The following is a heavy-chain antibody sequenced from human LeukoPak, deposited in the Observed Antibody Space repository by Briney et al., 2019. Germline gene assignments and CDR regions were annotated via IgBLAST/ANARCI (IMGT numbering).Heavy chain of an antibody. V-gene: IGHV1-18*01. CDR2: ISAYNGNT. CDR1: GYTFTSYG. D-gene: IGHD2-21*01. J-gene: IGHJ4*02. CDR3: AKDCGGDCHSGFDY. Sequence: ASVKVSCKASGYTFTSYGISWVRQAPGQGFEGVGWISAYNGNTNYAQKLQGRVTMTTDTSTSTAYMELRSLRSDDTAVYYCAKDCGGDCHSGFDYWGQGTLVTVSS.